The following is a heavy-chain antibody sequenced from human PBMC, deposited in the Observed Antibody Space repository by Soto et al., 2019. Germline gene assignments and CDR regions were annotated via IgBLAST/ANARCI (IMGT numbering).Heavy chain of an antibody. J-gene: IGHJ3*02. V-gene: IGHV3-30-3*01. CDR3: ARGEVAVAVSITTTSNDAFDI. Sequence: PGGSLRLSCAASGFTFSSYAMHWVRQAPGKGLEWVAVISYDGSNKYYADSVKGRFTISRDNSKNTLYLQMNSLRAEDTAVYYCARGEVAVAVSITTTSNDAFDIWGQGTMVTVSS. D-gene: IGHD6-19*01. CDR2: ISYDGSNK. CDR1: GFTFSSYA.